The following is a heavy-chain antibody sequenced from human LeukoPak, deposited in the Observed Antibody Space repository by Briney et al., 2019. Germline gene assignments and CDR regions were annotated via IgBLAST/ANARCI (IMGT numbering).Heavy chain of an antibody. CDR3: ARDFPTSIAAAGTDY. V-gene: IGHV1-2*06. Sequence: ASVKVSCKASGYTLTGYYMHWVRQAPGQGLEWMGRINPNSGGTNYAQKFQGRVTMTRDTSISTAYMELSRLRSDDTAVYYCARDFPTSIAAAGTDYWGQGTLVTVSS. J-gene: IGHJ4*02. CDR1: GYTLTGYY. D-gene: IGHD6-13*01. CDR2: INPNSGGT.